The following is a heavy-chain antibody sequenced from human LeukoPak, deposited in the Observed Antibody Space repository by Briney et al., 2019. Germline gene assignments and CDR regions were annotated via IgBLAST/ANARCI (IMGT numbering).Heavy chain of an antibody. CDR1: GGSISSYY. CDR3: ARGETCGGDCYSIDY. D-gene: IGHD2-21*02. CDR2: IYYSGST. V-gene: IGHV4-59*01. J-gene: IGHJ4*02. Sequence: PSETLSLTCTVSGGSISSYYWSWIRQPPGKGLEWIGYIYYSGSTNYNPSLKSRVTISVDTSKNHFSLKLSSVTAADTAVYYCARGETCGGDCYSIDYWGQGTLVTVSS.